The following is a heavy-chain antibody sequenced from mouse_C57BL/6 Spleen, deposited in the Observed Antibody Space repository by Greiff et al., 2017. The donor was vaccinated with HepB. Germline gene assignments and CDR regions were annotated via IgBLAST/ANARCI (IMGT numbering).Heavy chain of an antibody. V-gene: IGHV1-26*01. CDR1: GYTFTDYY. Sequence: EVQLQQSGPELVKPGASVKISCKASGYTFTDYYMNWVKQSHGKSLEWIGDINPNNGGTSYNQKFKGKATLTVDKSSSTAYMELRSLTSEDSAVYYCASPSYYDDDDRYFDYWGQGTTLTVSS. CDR3: ASPSYYDDDDRYFDY. CDR2: INPNNGGT. J-gene: IGHJ2*01. D-gene: IGHD2-4*01.